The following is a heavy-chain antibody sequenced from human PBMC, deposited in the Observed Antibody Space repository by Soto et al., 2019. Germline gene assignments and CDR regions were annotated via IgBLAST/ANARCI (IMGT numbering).Heavy chain of an antibody. CDR2: IIPIFGTT. CDR1: GGTFSNYP. Sequence: VQLVQSGAEVKKPGSSVKVSCKASGGTFSNYPFIWVRQAPGQGLDWMGGIIPIFGTTDYGLRFQGRVTITADESTSTAYMELSSLRTDDTAVYYCARGLYCGGGCYSDFDSRGQGTLVSVSS. CDR3: ARGLYCGGGCYSDFDS. V-gene: IGHV1-69*01. J-gene: IGHJ4*02. D-gene: IGHD2-21*01.